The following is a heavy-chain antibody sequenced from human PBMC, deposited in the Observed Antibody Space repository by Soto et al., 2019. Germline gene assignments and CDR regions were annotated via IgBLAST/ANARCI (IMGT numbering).Heavy chain of an antibody. CDR3: ARDTYGSSWGGMDV. J-gene: IGHJ6*02. D-gene: IGHD6-6*01. CDR1: GDSVSSSSAS. Sequence: PSQTLSLTCAISGDSVSSSSASWNWIRQSPSRGLEWLGRTYCRSKWYNDYAVSVESRITINPDTSKNQFSLQLNFVTPEDTAVYYCARDTYGSSWGGMDVWGQGTTVTVSS. CDR2: TYCRSKWYN. V-gene: IGHV6-1*01.